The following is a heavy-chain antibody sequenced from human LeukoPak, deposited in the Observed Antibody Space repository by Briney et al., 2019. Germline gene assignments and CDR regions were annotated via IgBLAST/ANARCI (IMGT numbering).Heavy chain of an antibody. CDR2: IYYSGST. CDR1: GGSISSSSYY. D-gene: IGHD1-1*01. V-gene: IGHV4-39*01. CDR3: ARTRYRHLFDY. Sequence: SSETLSLTCTVSGGSISSSSYYWGWIRQPPGKGLEWIGSIYYSGSTYYNPSLKSRVTISVDTSKNQFSLKLSSVTAADTAVYYCARTRYRHLFDYWGQGTLVTVSS. J-gene: IGHJ4*02.